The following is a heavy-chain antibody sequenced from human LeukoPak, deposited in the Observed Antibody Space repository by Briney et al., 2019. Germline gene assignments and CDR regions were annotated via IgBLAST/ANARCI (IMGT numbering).Heavy chain of an antibody. J-gene: IGHJ4*02. CDR2: IIPIFGTA. CDR1: GFTFSSYA. V-gene: IGHV1-69*01. Sequence: GGSLRLSCAASGFTFSSYAISWVRQAPGQGLEWMGGIIPIFGTANYAQKFQGRVTITADESTSTAYMELSSLRSEDTAVYYCARVKRGYSYGPFDYWGQGTLVTVSS. D-gene: IGHD5-18*01. CDR3: ARVKRGYSYGPFDY.